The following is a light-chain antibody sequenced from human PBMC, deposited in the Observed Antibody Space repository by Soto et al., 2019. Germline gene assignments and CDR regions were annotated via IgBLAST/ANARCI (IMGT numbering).Light chain of an antibody. V-gene: IGKV3-20*01. CDR3: HEDGTSARS. CDR2: GAS. Sequence: EIVLTQSPGTLSLSPGERATLSCRASQSVNNSLAWYQQKPGQAPRLLFYGASRRATGIPDRFSGSGSGTDFTLTISSLDPEDFAVFYCHEDGTSARSFGPGTKVDIK. CDR1: QSVNNS. J-gene: IGKJ3*01.